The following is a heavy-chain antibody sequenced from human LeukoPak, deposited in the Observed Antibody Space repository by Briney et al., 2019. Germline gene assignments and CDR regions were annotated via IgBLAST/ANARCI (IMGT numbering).Heavy chain of an antibody. V-gene: IGHV4-34*12. CDR2: IIDTGST. D-gene: IGHD3-3*01. J-gene: IGHJ4*02. Sequence: SETLSLTCVVYGESFSGYYWTWIRQPPGKGLEWIGEIIDTGSTKYNSSLKSRVTISVDTSKNEFSLNLASVTAADTAIYYCARGLASGYPPIPFDYWGQGTLVTVSS. CDR3: ARGLASGYPPIPFDY. CDR1: GESFSGYY.